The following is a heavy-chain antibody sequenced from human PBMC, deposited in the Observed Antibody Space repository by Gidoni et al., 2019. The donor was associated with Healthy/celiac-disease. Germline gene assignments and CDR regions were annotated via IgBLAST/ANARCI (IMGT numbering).Heavy chain of an antibody. CDR3: ARDMAIAVAGTDYYYYMDV. CDR2: INWNGGST. V-gene: IGHV3-20*04. Sequence: EVQLVESGGGVVRPGGSLRLSCAASGFTFDDYGMSWVCQAPGKGLEWVSGINWNGGSTGYADSVKGRFTISRDNAKNSLYLQMNSLRAEDTALYYCARDMAIAVAGTDYYYYMDVWGKGTTVTVSS. J-gene: IGHJ6*03. D-gene: IGHD6-19*01. CDR1: GFTFDDYG.